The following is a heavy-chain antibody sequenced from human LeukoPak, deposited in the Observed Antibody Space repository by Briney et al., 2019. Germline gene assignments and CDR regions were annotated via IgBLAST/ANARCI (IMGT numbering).Heavy chain of an antibody. J-gene: IGHJ5*02. D-gene: IGHD3-22*01. CDR3: ARGLAVVVNFS. CDR1: GYTFTRYD. CDR2: MNPNSGNT. V-gene: IGHV1-8*03. Sequence: ASVKVSCKASGYTFTRYDINWVRQATGQGLEWMGWMNPNSGNTGYAQKFQGRVTITRNTSINTAYMELSSMRSEDTAVYYCARGLAVVVNFSWGQGTLVTVSS.